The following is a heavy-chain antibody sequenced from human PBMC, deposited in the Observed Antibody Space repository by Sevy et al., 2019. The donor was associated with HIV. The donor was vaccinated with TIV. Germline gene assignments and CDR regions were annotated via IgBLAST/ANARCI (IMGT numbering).Heavy chain of an antibody. CDR1: GFTFSSYS. CDR2: ISSSSSTI. Sequence: GGSLRLSCAASGFTFSSYSMNWVRQAPGKGLEWVSYISSSSSTIYYADSVKGRFTISRDNAKNSLYLQMNSLRDEETAGYYCAREREAAAGTNKEFDYWGQGTLVTVSS. V-gene: IGHV3-48*02. CDR3: AREREAAAGTNKEFDY. J-gene: IGHJ4*02. D-gene: IGHD6-13*01.